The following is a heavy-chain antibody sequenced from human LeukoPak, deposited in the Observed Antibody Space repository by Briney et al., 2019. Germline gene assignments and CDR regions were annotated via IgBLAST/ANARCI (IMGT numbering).Heavy chain of an antibody. CDR3: ATWRAVAGTRRVPYYYIDV. J-gene: IGHJ6*03. Sequence: ASVKVSCKASGYTFTGYYMHWVRQAPGQGLEWMGRINPNSGGTNYAQKFQGRVTMTRDTSISTAYMELSRLRSDDTAVYYCATWRAVAGTRRVPYYYIDVWGKGTTVTISS. CDR2: INPNSGGT. D-gene: IGHD6-19*01. CDR1: GYTFTGYY. V-gene: IGHV1-2*06.